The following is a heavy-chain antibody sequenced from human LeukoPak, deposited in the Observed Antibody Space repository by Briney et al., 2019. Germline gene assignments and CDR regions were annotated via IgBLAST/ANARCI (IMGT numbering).Heavy chain of an antibody. CDR3: ARDGGSYGAVDY. CDR2: IYYSGST. J-gene: IGHJ4*02. V-gene: IGHV4-59*01. CDR1: GSSISSYY. Sequence: SETLSLTCTVSGSSISSYYWSWIRQPPGKGLEWIGYIYYSGSTNYNPSLKSRVTISVDTSKNQFSLKLSSVTAADTAVYYCARDGGSYGAVDYWGQGTLVTVSS. D-gene: IGHD4-17*01.